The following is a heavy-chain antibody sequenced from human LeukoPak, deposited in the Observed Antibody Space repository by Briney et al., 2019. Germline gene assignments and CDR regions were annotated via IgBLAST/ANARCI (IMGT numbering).Heavy chain of an antibody. CDR3: AKDSGYCSGYTCPPVY. V-gene: IGHV3-23*01. CDR1: GFTFSDYA. D-gene: IGHD2-15*01. CDR2: ISGTGGST. Sequence: GGSLRLSCAASGFTFSDYAMNWVRPAPGKGLEWVSVISGTGGSTHYADSVKGRFTMSRDNSKNTVYLQMNSLRAEDTALYYCAKDSGYCSGYTCPPVYWDHGTLVTVSS. J-gene: IGHJ4*01.